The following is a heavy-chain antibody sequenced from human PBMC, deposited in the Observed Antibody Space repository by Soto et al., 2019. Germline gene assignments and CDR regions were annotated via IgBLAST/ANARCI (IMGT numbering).Heavy chain of an antibody. J-gene: IGHJ4*02. V-gene: IGHV1-69*13. CDR1: GGPYNAYY. CDR2: IVPVLGTV. D-gene: IGHD5-12*01. CDR3: ANSLYLAASGSPFDY. Sequence: SVKVSCKASGGPYNAYYIAWVRQAPGQGLEWVGGIVPVLGTVYFAHNFQGRVSFTADESTSTAYMELKSLRSEDTAMYYCANSLYLAASGSPFDYWGQGTLVTFSS.